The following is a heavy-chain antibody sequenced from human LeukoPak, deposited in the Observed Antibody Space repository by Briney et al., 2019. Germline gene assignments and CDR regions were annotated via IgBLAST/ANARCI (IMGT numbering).Heavy chain of an antibody. D-gene: IGHD4-17*01. Sequence: GASVKVSCKASGYTFTSYGINWVRQATGQGLEWMGWMNPNSGNTGYAQKFQGRVTMTRNTSISTAYMELSSLRSEDTAVYYCARSTVPYYYYYGMDVWGQGTTVTVSS. CDR2: MNPNSGNT. V-gene: IGHV1-8*01. CDR1: GYTFTSYG. J-gene: IGHJ6*02. CDR3: ARSTVPYYYYYGMDV.